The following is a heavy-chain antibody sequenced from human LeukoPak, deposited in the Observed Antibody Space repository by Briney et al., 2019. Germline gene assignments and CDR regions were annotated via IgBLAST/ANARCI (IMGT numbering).Heavy chain of an antibody. CDR3: ARSSSSGAYWADY. CDR2: VYYTGST. D-gene: IGHD1-26*01. J-gene: IGHJ4*02. CDR1: GGSISTYY. V-gene: IGHV4-59*01. Sequence: SETLSLTCTVSGGSISTYYWSWIRQPPGKGLEWIGCVYYTGSTSYNPSLMSRVTISVDTSKNQFSLKLTSVTAADTAVYYCARSSSSGAYWADYWGQGTLVTVSS.